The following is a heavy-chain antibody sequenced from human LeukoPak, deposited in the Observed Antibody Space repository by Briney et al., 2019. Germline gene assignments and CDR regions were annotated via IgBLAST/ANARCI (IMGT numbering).Heavy chain of an antibody. Sequence: PGGSLRLSCAASGFTFSSYAMSWVRQAPGKGLEWVSSISGSGGYTYYADSVKGRFTISRDNAKNSLYLQMNSLRAEDTAVYYCARDILVYYDSSGPFDYWGQGTLVTVSS. D-gene: IGHD3-22*01. CDR3: ARDILVYYDSSGPFDY. CDR1: GFTFSSYA. J-gene: IGHJ4*02. CDR2: ISGSGGYT. V-gene: IGHV3-23*01.